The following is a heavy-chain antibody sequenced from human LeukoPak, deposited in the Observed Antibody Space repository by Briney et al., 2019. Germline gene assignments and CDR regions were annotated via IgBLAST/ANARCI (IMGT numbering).Heavy chain of an antibody. CDR3: ATNTVTTGLNDY. CDR2: FDPEDGET. Sequence: TSVTVSCKVSGYTLTELSMHWVRQAPGKGLEWMGGFDPEDGETIYAQKFQGRVTMTEDTSTDTAYMELSSLRSEDTAVYYCATNTVTTGLNDYWGQGTLVTVSS. J-gene: IGHJ4*02. V-gene: IGHV1-24*01. D-gene: IGHD4-17*01. CDR1: GYTLTELS.